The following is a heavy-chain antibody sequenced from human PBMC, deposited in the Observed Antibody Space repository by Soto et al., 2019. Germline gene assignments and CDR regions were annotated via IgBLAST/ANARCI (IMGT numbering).Heavy chain of an antibody. CDR2: INAGNGNT. J-gene: IGHJ3*02. CDR3: ARDLGYCSGGSCPGNDAFDI. V-gene: IGHV1-3*01. D-gene: IGHD2-15*01. CDR1: GYTFTSYA. Sequence: QVQLVQSGAEVKKPGASVKVSCKASGYTFTSYAMHWVRQAPGQRLEWMGWINAGNGNTKYSQKFQGRVTITRDTSASTAYMELSSLRSEDTAVYYCARDLGYCSGGSCPGNDAFDIWGQGTMVTDSS.